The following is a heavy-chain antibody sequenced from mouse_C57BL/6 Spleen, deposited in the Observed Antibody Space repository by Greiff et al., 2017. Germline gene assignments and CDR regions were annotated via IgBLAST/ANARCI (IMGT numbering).Heavy chain of an antibody. J-gene: IGHJ4*01. V-gene: IGHV1-50*01. CDR2: IDPSDSYT. Sequence: QVQLQQPGAELVKPGASVKLSCKASGYTFTSYWMQWVKQRPGQGLEWIGEIDPSDSYTNYNQKFKGKATLTVDTSSSTAYMHLSSLTSEDSAVYYCARLPSSTPYYAMDYWGQGTSVTVAS. D-gene: IGHD2-1*01. CDR3: ARLPSSTPYYAMDY. CDR1: GYTFTSYW.